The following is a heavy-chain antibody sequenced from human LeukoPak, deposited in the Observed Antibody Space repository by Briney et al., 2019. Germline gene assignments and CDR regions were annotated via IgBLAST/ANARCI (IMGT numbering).Heavy chain of an antibody. V-gene: IGHV3-53*05. CDR2: IYSGGST. Sequence: PGGSLRLSCAASGFTVSSNYMSWVRQAPGKGLEWVSVIYSGGSTYYADSVKGRFTISRDNSKNSLYLQMNSLRTEDTALYYCAKGNSIAVSAFFDYWGQGTLVTVSS. D-gene: IGHD6-19*01. J-gene: IGHJ4*02. CDR3: AKGNSIAVSAFFDY. CDR1: GFTVSSNY.